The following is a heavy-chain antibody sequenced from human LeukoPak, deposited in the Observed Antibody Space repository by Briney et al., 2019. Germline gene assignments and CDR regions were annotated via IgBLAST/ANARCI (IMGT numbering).Heavy chain of an antibody. CDR1: GYSISSGYY. V-gene: IGHV4-38-2*01. D-gene: IGHD3-3*01. CDR3: ASPNYDFWSGYYSY. J-gene: IGHJ4*02. Sequence: SETLSLTCAVSGYSISSGYYWGWTRQPPGKGLEWIGSIYHSGSTYYNPSLKSRVTISVDTSKNQFSLKLSSVTAADTAVYYCASPNYDFWSGYYSYWGQGTLVTVS. CDR2: IYHSGST.